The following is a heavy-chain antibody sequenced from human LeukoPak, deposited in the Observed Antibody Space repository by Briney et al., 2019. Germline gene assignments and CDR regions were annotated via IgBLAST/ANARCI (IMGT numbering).Heavy chain of an antibody. CDR2: IYYSGST. D-gene: IGHD6-13*01. CDR3: ARDEGSSSDAFDI. Sequence: PSGTLSLTCTVSGGSISSSSYYWGWIRQPPGKGLEWIGSIYYSGSTYYNPSLKSRVTISVDTSKNQFSLKLSSVTAADTAVYYCARDEGSSSDAFDIWGQGTMVTVSS. J-gene: IGHJ3*02. CDR1: GGSISSSSYY. V-gene: IGHV4-39*07.